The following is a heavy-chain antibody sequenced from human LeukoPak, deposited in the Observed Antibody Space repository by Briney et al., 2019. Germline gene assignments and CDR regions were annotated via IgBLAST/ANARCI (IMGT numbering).Heavy chain of an antibody. CDR3: ARGGDFWSGYPDYYFDY. Sequence: SETLSLTCTVSGGSISSYYWSWIRQPPGKGLEWIGYIYYSGSTNYNPSLRSRVAISVDTSKNQFSLKLSSVTAADTAVYYCARGGDFWSGYPDYYFDYWGQGTLVTVSS. CDR2: IYYSGST. D-gene: IGHD3-3*01. CDR1: GGSISSYY. J-gene: IGHJ4*02. V-gene: IGHV4-59*01.